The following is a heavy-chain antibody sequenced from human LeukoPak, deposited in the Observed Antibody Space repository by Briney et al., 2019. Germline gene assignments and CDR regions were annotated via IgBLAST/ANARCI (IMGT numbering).Heavy chain of an antibody. J-gene: IGHJ4*02. Sequence: SETLSLTCTVSGGSISSGSYFWSWIRQPAGKGLEWIGRIYSSGNTNYDPSLRSRVTISVDTSKNQFSLRLSSVTAADTAVYYCASTPSGGDYLRYWGQGTLVTVSS. V-gene: IGHV4-61*02. CDR2: IYSSGNT. D-gene: IGHD4-17*01. CDR1: GGSISSGSYF. CDR3: ASTPSGGDYLRY.